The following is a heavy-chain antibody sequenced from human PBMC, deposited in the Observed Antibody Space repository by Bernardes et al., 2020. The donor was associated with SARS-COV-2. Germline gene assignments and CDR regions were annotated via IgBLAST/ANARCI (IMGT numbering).Heavy chain of an antibody. CDR1: GFTFSSYA. CDR2: ISGSGGST. D-gene: IGHD3-10*01. V-gene: IGHV3-23*01. J-gene: IGHJ6*02. Sequence: GGSLRLSCAASGFTFSSYAMSWVRQAPGKGLEWVSAISGSGGSTYYADSVKGRFTISRDNSKNTLYLQMNSLRAEDTAVYYCAKDRESPGHYYYGMDVWGQGTTVTVSS. CDR3: AKDRESPGHYYYGMDV.